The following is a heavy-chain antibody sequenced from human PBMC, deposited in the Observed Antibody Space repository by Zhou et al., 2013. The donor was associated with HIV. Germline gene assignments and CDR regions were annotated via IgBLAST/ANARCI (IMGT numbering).Heavy chain of an antibody. CDR3: AREGKQNEYGGNAFDY. CDR2: IIPIFDTA. D-gene: IGHD2-15*01. J-gene: IGHJ4*02. Sequence: QVQLVQSGAEVKKPGSSVKVSCKASGGTFSSYSISWVRQAPGQGLEWMGGIIPIFDTANYAQKFQDRVTITAEESTSTAYMELSSLRSDDTAVYYCAREGKQNEYGGNAFDYWGRGTLVTVSS. V-gene: IGHV1-69*12. CDR1: GGTFSSYS.